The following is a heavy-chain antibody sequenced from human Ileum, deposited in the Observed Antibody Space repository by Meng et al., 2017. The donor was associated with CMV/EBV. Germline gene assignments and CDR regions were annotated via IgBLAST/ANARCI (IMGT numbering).Heavy chain of an antibody. CDR2: ISPYKGKT. D-gene: IGHD2-2*01. V-gene: IGHV1-18*01. Sequence: ASVKVSCKASGYAFSSYGFTWVRQAPGQGLEWMGWISPYKGKTNYAQKFQGRVTMTTDTATSTAYMELGSLRSDDTAVYYCARVGRTTCSTTIFDYWGQGTLVTVSS. CDR3: ARVGRTTCSTTIFDY. CDR1: GYAFSSYG. J-gene: IGHJ4*02.